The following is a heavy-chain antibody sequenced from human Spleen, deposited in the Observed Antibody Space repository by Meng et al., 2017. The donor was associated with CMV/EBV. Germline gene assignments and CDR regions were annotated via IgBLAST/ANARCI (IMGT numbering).Heavy chain of an antibody. CDR2: INPSGGST. Sequence: ASVKVSCKASGYTFTSYYMHWVRQAPGQGLEWMGIINPSGGSTSYAQKFQGRVTMTRDTSISVAYMELSSLRSDDTAVYYCARAPFGHCTSSSCFYYYAMDVWGQGTTVTVSS. CDR1: GYTFTSYY. D-gene: IGHD2-2*03. J-gene: IGHJ6*02. V-gene: IGHV1-46*01. CDR3: ARAPFGHCTSSSCFYYYAMDV.